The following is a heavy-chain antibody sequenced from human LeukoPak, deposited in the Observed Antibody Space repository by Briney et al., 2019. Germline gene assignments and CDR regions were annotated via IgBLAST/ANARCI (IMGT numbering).Heavy chain of an antibody. J-gene: IGHJ4*02. D-gene: IGHD3-22*01. Sequence: GGSLRLSCAASGFTFSRYWMSWVRQPPEKGLEWVANIKQDASEKYYVDSVKGRFTISRDNAKNALYLEMNSLRVDDTAVYYCARVAPRFWYESCGYIFEYWGQGTLVTVSS. CDR1: GFTFSRYW. CDR2: IKQDASEK. CDR3: ARVAPRFWYESCGYIFEY. V-gene: IGHV3-7*04.